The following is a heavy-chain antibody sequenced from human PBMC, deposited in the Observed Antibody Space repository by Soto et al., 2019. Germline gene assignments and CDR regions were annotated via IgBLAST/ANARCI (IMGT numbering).Heavy chain of an antibody. CDR1: GYSFTSYW. V-gene: IGHV5-51*01. CDR2: IYPGDSDT. D-gene: IGHD3-3*01. CDR3: ARGTARITIFGVVLDY. Sequence: GESLKISCKGSGYSFTSYWIGWVRQMPGKGLEWMGIIYPGDSDTRYSPSFQGQVTISADKSINTAYLQWSSLKASDTAMYYCARGTARITIFGVVLDYWGQGTLVTVSS. J-gene: IGHJ4*02.